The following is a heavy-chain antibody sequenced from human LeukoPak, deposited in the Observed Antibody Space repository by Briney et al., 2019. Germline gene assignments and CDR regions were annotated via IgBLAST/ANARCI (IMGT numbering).Heavy chain of an antibody. J-gene: IGHJ3*02. CDR2: IYYSGST. V-gene: IGHV4-39*07. CDR3: ASGLYYYDSSGYFSTLSAFDI. CDR1: GGSISSSSYY. D-gene: IGHD3-22*01. Sequence: SETLSLTCTVSGGSISSSSYYWGWIRQPPGKGLEWIGSIYYSGSTYYNPSLKSRVTISVDTSKNQFSLKLSSVTAADTAVYYCASGLYYYDSSGYFSTLSAFDIWGQGTMVTVSS.